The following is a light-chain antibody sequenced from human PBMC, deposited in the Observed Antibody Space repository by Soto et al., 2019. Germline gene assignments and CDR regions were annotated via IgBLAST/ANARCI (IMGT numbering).Light chain of an antibody. CDR1: NSNIGSHT. J-gene: IGLJ3*02. V-gene: IGLV1-44*01. Sequence: QSVLTQPPSASGTPGQTITISCSGSNSNIGSHTVNWYQHLPGTAPKLLIYSNDQRPSCVPDRFSGSKSGTSASLAIYGLQSEDEADYYCSAWDDSLYLVFGEGTKLTVL. CDR3: SAWDDSLYLV. CDR2: SND.